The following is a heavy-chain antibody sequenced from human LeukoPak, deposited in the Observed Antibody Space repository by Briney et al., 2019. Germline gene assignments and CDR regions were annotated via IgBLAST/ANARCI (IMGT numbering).Heavy chain of an antibody. Sequence: PGRSLRLSCAASGFTFSSYGMHWVRQAPGKGLEWVAVISYDGSNKYYADSVKGRFTISRDNSKNTLYLQMNSLRAEDTAVYYCARAMEGAVAGTNWFDPWGQGTLVTVSS. V-gene: IGHV3-30*03. CDR2: ISYDGSNK. J-gene: IGHJ5*02. CDR1: GFTFSSYG. CDR3: ARAMEGAVAGTNWFDP. D-gene: IGHD6-19*01.